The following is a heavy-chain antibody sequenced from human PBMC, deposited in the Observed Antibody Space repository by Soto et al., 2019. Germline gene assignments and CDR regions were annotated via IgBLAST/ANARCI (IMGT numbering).Heavy chain of an antibody. CDR2: IYYSGST. Sequence: QVQLQESGPGLVKPSQTLSLTCTVSGGSISSGDYYWSWIRQPPGKGLEWIGYIYYSGSTYYNPSLKSRVTISVDTSKNQFSLKLSSVTAADTAVYYCARDVIVVVPGDYYYYGMDVWGQGTTVTVSS. J-gene: IGHJ6*02. CDR1: GGSISSGDYY. CDR3: ARDVIVVVPGDYYYYGMDV. D-gene: IGHD2-2*01. V-gene: IGHV4-30-4*01.